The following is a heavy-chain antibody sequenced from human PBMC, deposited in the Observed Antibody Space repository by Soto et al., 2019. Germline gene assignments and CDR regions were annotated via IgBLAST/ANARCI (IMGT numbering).Heavy chain of an antibody. J-gene: IGHJ5*02. D-gene: IGHD3-16*01. V-gene: IGHV4-4*09. CDR2: VYRGGIT. Sequence: QVQLQESGPGVVKPSETLSLTCTVSGVSITNFYWSWIRQPPGKGLEWIGYVYRGGITTYNPSLKSRVTISAATSKNQFSLNLTSVTAADTAVYFCARTNVLNWFDPWGQGTLVTVSS. CDR1: GVSITNFY. CDR3: ARTNVLNWFDP.